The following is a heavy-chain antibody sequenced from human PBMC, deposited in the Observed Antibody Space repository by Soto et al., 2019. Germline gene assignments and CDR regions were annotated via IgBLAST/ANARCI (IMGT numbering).Heavy chain of an antibody. V-gene: IGHV1-69*13. J-gene: IGHJ4*02. CDR2: IIPIFGTA. D-gene: IGHD5-12*01. CDR1: GGTFSSYA. CDR3: AREGRCSSRWLQDPEPFDY. Sequence: SVKVSCKASGGTFSSYAISWVRQAPGQRLEWMGGIIPIFGTANYAQKFQGRVTITADESTSTAYMELSSLRSEDTAVYYCAREGRCSSRWLQDPEPFDYWSQGTLVTVSS.